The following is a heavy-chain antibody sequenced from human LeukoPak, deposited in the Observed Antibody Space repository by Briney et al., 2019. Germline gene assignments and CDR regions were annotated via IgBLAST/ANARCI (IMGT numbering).Heavy chain of an antibody. Sequence: GGSLRLSCAASGFTFSSYEMNWVRQAPGKGLEWVSYISGGGSITNYADSVKGRVTISRDNAKNSLYLQMTSLRAEDTAVYYCTRDLDGDYGYNWFDPWGQGTLVTVSS. D-gene: IGHD4-17*01. CDR1: GFTFSSYE. CDR2: ISGGGSIT. V-gene: IGHV3-48*03. J-gene: IGHJ5*02. CDR3: TRDLDGDYGYNWFDP.